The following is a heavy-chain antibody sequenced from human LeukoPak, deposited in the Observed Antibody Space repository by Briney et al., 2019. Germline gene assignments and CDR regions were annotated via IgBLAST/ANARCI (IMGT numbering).Heavy chain of an antibody. CDR1: GGSINNHY. V-gene: IGHV4-59*08. D-gene: IGHD4-11*01. J-gene: IGHJ4*02. CDR2: IHYSGTT. Sequence: PSEALSLTCTVSGGSINNHYWSWIRQPPGKGLEWIGYIHYSGTTNSSHSLKSRVTMSVDASKSQFSLELTSVTAADTAVYFCARGGWYSNYWGQGTLVTVSS. CDR3: ARGGWYSNY.